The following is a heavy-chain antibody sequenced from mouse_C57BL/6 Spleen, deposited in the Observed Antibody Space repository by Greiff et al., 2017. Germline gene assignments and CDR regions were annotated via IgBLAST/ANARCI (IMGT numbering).Heavy chain of an antibody. V-gene: IGHV5-4*03. D-gene: IGHD2-5*01. CDR2: ISDGGSYT. J-gene: IGHJ2*01. CDR1: GFTFSSYA. Sequence: EVMLVESGGGLVKPGGSLKLSCAASGFTFSSYAMSWVRQTPEKRLEWVATISDGGSYTYYPDNVKGRFTISRDNAKNNLYLQMSHLKSEDTAMYYCAYSNYYFDYWGQGTTLTVSS. CDR3: AYSNYYFDY.